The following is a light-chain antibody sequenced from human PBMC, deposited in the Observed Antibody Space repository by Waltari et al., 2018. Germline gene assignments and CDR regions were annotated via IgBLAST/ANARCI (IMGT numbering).Light chain of an antibody. V-gene: IGKV1-33*01. CDR2: DAS. Sequence: DIQMTQSPSSLSASVGDSVTITCQASQDINNYLNWYQQKPGKAPKLLIYDASNLETGVPSRFSGSGSGTTFTFTISSLQPEDIATYYCQQFHSLLTFGGGTK. CDR1: QDINNY. CDR3: QQFHSLLT. J-gene: IGKJ4*01.